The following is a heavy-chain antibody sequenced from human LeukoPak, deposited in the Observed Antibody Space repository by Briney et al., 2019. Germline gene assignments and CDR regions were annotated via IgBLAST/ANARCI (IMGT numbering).Heavy chain of an antibody. J-gene: IGHJ4*02. Sequence: GESLKISCKGSGYSFTSYWIGWVRQMPGKGLEWMGIIYPGDSDTRYSPSFQGQVTISADKSISTAYLQWSSLKASDTAMYYSARLPGYCSSTSCYKQQLTGVYYFDYWGQGTLVTVSS. CDR1: GYSFTSYW. CDR2: IYPGDSDT. V-gene: IGHV5-51*01. D-gene: IGHD2-2*02. CDR3: ARLPGYCSSTSCYKQQLTGVYYFDY.